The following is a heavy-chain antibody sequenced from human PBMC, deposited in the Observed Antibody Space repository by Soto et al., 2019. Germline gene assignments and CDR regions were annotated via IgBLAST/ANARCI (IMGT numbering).Heavy chain of an antibody. CDR1: GFTFSNFA. CDR3: AKDTSRSPYYMDV. V-gene: IGHV3-23*01. Sequence: EVQVLESGGGSVQPGGSLRLSCAASGFTFSNFAMSWVRHAPGKGLEWVSDISGSTCTTYYADSVTGRFIISRDNSKNTLHLQMKSLRAEDTAVYYCAKDTSRSPYYMDVWRKGTTFTVSS. D-gene: IGHD2-2*01. J-gene: IGHJ6*03. CDR2: ISGSTCTT.